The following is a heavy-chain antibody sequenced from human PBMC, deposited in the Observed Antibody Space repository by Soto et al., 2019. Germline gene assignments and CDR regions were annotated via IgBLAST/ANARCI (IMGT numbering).Heavy chain of an antibody. CDR3: ARGRYYDSSGYYGYPYYFDY. J-gene: IGHJ4*02. Sequence: ASVKVSCKASGGTFSSYAISWVRQAPGQGLEWMGGIIPIFGTANYAQKFQGRVTITADESTSTAYMELSSLRSEDTAVYYCARGRYYDSSGYYGYPYYFDYWGQGTRVTVSS. CDR2: IIPIFGTA. D-gene: IGHD3-22*01. V-gene: IGHV1-69*13. CDR1: GGTFSSYA.